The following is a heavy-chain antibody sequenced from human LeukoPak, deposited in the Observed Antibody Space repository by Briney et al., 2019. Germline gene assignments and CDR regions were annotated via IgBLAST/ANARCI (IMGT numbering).Heavy chain of an antibody. J-gene: IGHJ4*02. D-gene: IGHD5-18*01. CDR3: ARVGIQLWSALDY. CDR2: INSDGSST. Sequence: GGSLRLSCAASGFTFSSYWLHWVRQAPGKGLVWVSRINSDGSSTRYADSAKGRFTISRDNAKNTLYLQMNSLRAEDTAVYYCARVGIQLWSALDYWGQGTLVTVSS. V-gene: IGHV3-74*01. CDR1: GFTFSSYW.